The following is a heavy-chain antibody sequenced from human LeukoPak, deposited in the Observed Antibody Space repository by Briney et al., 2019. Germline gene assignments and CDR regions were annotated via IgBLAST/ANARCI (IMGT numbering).Heavy chain of an antibody. CDR1: GGSFSGYY. J-gene: IGHJ5*02. Sequence: SETLSLTCAVYGGSFSGYYWSWIRQPPGKGLEWIGEINHSGSTNYNPSLKSRVTISVDTSKNQFSLKLSSVTAADTAVYYCARSLGYCSGGSCYAPDWFDPWGQGTLVTVSS. CDR3: ARSLGYCSGGSCYAPDWFDP. CDR2: INHSGST. V-gene: IGHV4-34*01. D-gene: IGHD2-15*01.